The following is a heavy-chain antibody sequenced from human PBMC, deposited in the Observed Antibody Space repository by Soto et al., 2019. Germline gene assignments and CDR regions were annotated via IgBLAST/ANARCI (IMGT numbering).Heavy chain of an antibody. CDR2: IIPIFDST. CDR3: AKGGKVAADCYGIDV. CDR1: GYTFSNFA. Sequence: ASVKASCKASGYTFSNFAVSWVRQAPGQGLEWMGRIIPIFDSTNYAQEFQGIVTITADESTNNAYMELNSLRSEDTSIYYCAKGGKVAADCYGIDVLGQGSRVIVSS. J-gene: IGHJ6*02. D-gene: IGHD2-2*01. V-gene: IGHV1-69*13.